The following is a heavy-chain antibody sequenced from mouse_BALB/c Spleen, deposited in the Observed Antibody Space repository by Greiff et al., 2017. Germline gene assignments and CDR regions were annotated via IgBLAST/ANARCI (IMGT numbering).Heavy chain of an antibody. CDR3: ARDAGYDYDDYFDY. Sequence: EVQRVESGPELVKPGASVKMSCKASGYTFTSYVMHWVKQKPGQGLEWIGYINPYNDGTKYNEKFKGKATLTSDKSSSTAYMELSSLTSEDSAVYYCARDAGYDYDDYFDYWGQGTTLTVSS. V-gene: IGHV1-14*01. D-gene: IGHD2-4*01. CDR1: GYTFTSYV. CDR2: INPYNDGT. J-gene: IGHJ2*01.